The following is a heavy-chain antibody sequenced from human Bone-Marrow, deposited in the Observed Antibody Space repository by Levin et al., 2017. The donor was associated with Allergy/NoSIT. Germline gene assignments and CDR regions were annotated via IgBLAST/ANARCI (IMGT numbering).Heavy chain of an antibody. CDR1: GDSFSDYY. J-gene: IGHJ3*01. D-gene: IGHD1-26*01. Sequence: ASVKVSCKASGDSFSDYYIHWVRQAPGQGLEWMGCINPKSGDTKYAQNFQGRVAMTRDKFVSTVYMTFSRLRPDDTALFYCARGESDTWSRAFHFWGRGTMVTVSS. CDR2: INPKSGDT. CDR3: ARGESDTWSRAFHF. V-gene: IGHV1-2*02.